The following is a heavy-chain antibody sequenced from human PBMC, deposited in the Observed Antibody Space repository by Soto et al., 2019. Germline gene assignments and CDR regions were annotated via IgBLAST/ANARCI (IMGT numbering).Heavy chain of an antibody. CDR3: ASPSGSRRTFDY. V-gene: IGHV1-69*13. CDR1: GGTFSSFA. CDR2: IIPIFGIA. J-gene: IGHJ4*02. Sequence: SSVKVSCKASGGTFSSFAISWVRQAPGQGLEWMGGIIPIFGIANFAQKFQGRVTITADESTNTAYMELSSLRSEDTAAYYCASPSGSRRTFDYWGQGTLVTVSS.